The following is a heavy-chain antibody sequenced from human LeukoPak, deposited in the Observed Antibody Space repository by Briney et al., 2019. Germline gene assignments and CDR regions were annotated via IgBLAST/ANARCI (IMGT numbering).Heavy chain of an antibody. CDR3: ARSQGYCSGGSRLRGDWFDP. V-gene: IGHV5-51*01. CDR1: GHSFTNYW. J-gene: IGHJ5*02. Sequence: GESLKISCKGSGHSFTNYWIGWVRQMPGKGLEWMGIIYPGDSDTRYSPSFQGQVTISADKSISTAYLQWGSLKASDTAMYYCARSQGYCSGGSRLRGDWFDPWGQGTLVTVSS. D-gene: IGHD2-15*01. CDR2: IYPGDSDT.